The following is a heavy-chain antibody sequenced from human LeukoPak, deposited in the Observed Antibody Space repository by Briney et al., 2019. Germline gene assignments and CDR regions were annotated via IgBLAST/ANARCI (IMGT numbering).Heavy chain of an antibody. J-gene: IGHJ4*02. V-gene: IGHV1-18*01. D-gene: IGHD3-22*01. CDR3: ARDIPESSDCYF. CDR1: GFNFDSFG. Sequence: ASVKVSCKASGFNFDSFGITWLRQAPGHGLEWMGFFSAYTGEANYAPRLQGRVSMTRDTSTNTAFLHLRSLRSDDTAVCYCARDIPESSDCYFWGQGTLITVSS. CDR2: FSAYTGEA.